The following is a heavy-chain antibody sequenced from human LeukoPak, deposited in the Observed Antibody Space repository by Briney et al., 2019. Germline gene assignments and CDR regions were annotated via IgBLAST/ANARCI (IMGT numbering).Heavy chain of an antibody. V-gene: IGHV3-20*04. CDR2: INWNGDST. Sequence: GGSLRLSCAASGFTFDDYGMSWVRQAPGKGLEWVSGINWNGDSTGYADSVKGRLTLSRDNAKNSLYLQMNSLRADDTALYYCARGGYYDNSGASDYWGQGTLVSVSS. D-gene: IGHD3-22*01. J-gene: IGHJ4*02. CDR3: ARGGYYDNSGASDY. CDR1: GFTFDDYG.